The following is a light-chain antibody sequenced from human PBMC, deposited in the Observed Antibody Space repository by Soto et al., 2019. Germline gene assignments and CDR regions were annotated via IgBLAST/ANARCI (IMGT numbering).Light chain of an antibody. J-gene: IGKJ1*01. CDR3: QHFGGSQWT. CDR2: GAS. V-gene: IGKV3-20*01. CDR1: QIVSSSS. Sequence: EIVLTQSPGTLSLSPGQRATLSCRVSQIVSSSSLAWYQQKPGQPPRLLIYGASSRATGIPGRFSGRGFGTEFTLTVSRLEPADFAVYYCQHFGGSQWTFGQGTKVE.